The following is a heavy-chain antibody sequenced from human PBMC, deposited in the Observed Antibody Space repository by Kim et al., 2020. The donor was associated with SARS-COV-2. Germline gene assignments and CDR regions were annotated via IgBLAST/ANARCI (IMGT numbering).Heavy chain of an antibody. J-gene: IGHJ4*01. CDR2: FYYSWTT. D-gene: IGHD3-10*01. V-gene: IGHV4-39*01. CDR1: GASIDSSDSY. Sequence: TLSLTCTVSGASIDSSDSYWGWIRQPPGQGLEWIGSFYYSWTTYYNPSPKSRVTISADTARNQFSLKMTSATAADTALDYCARHTLRSHWSGALGDFDY. CDR3: ARHTLRSHWSGALGDFDY.